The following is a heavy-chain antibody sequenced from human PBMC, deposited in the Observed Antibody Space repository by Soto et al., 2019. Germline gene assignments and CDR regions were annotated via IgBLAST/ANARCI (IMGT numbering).Heavy chain of an antibody. Sequence: GSLRLSCAASGXTFSSYSMSWVRQAPGKGLEWVSAISGSGGSTYYADSVKGRFTISRENSKNTLYLQMNIMRAEDTAVYYCAKVEGARAFDYWGQGTLGTVSS. CDR3: AKVEGARAFDY. CDR1: GXTFSSYS. J-gene: IGHJ4*02. V-gene: IGHV3-23*01. CDR2: ISGSGGST.